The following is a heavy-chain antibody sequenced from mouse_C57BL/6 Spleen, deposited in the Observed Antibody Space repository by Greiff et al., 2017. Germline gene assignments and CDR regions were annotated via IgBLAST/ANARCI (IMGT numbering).Heavy chain of an antibody. D-gene: IGHD2-5*01. V-gene: IGHV1-72*01. J-gene: IGHJ4*01. CDR3: ARGGASNYDAMDY. CDR2: IDPNSGGT. CDR1: GYTFTSYW. Sequence: QVQLQQPGAELVKPGASVMLSCKASGYTFTSYWMHWVKQRPGRGLEWMGRIDPNSGGTKYKEKSKSKAPLTVDKPASTSYMQLRSLTSEGSAVYDCARGGASNYDAMDYWGQGTSVTVSS.